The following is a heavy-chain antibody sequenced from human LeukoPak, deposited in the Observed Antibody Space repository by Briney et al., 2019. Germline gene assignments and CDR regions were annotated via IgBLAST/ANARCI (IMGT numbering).Heavy chain of an antibody. V-gene: IGHV1-8*01. D-gene: IGHD3-3*01. CDR2: VNPNSGNT. CDR3: ARSAIFGVVIPFDP. CDR1: GYTFTSYD. Sequence: ASVKVSCKASGYTFTSYDINWVRQATGQGLEWMGWVNPNSGNTGYAQKFQGRVTMTRNTSISTAYMELSSLRSEDTAVYYCARSAIFGVVIPFDPWGQGTLVTVSS. J-gene: IGHJ5*02.